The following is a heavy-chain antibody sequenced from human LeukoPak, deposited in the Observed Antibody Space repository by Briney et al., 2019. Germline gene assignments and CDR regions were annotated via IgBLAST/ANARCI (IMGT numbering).Heavy chain of an antibody. CDR1: GYTFTSYD. V-gene: IGHV1-8*01. J-gene: IGHJ3*02. Sequence: ASVKVPCKASGYTFTSYDINWVRQATGQGLEWMGWMNPNSGNTGYAQKFQGRVTMTRNTSISTAYMELSSLRSEDTAVYYCARLGSSWARDDAFDIWGQGTMVTVSS. CDR3: ARLGSSWARDDAFDI. CDR2: MNPNSGNT. D-gene: IGHD3-16*01.